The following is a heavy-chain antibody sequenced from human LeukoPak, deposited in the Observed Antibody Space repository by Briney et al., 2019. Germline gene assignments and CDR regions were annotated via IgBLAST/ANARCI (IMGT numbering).Heavy chain of an antibody. J-gene: IGHJ4*02. CDR1: GFIFSGYH. Sequence: PGGSVRLSCAASGFIFSGYHMNWVREAPGKGLEWVSSISSSSSSIYYAGSVKGRFTISRDNTQKSLYLQMNSLRAEDTAVYYCARDARQQLVERFDYWGQGTLVTVSS. CDR3: ARDARQQLVERFDY. D-gene: IGHD6-13*01. V-gene: IGHV3-21*01. CDR2: ISSSSSSI.